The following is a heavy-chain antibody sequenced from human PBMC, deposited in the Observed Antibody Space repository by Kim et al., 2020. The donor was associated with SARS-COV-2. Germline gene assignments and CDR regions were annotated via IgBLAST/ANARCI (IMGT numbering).Heavy chain of an antibody. CDR2: SST. D-gene: IGHD3-10*01. CDR3: ARFGGGVDY. Sequence: SSTSYADSVKGRFTISRDNAKNTLYLQMNSLRAEDTAVYYCARFGGGVDYWGQGTLVTVSS. J-gene: IGHJ4*02. V-gene: IGHV3-74*01.